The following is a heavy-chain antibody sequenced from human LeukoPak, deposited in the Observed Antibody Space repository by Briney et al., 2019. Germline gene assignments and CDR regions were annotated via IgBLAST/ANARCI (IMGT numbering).Heavy chain of an antibody. CDR3: ARDGGSSSWYGDY. CDR1: GFTFSSYG. Sequence: GGSLRLSCAASGFTFSSYGMHWVRQAPGKGLEWVAVISYDGSNKYYADSVKGRFTISRDNSKNTLYLQMNSLRAEDTAVYYCARDGGSSSWYGDYWGQGTLVTVSS. V-gene: IGHV3-30*03. J-gene: IGHJ4*02. D-gene: IGHD6-13*01. CDR2: ISYDGSNK.